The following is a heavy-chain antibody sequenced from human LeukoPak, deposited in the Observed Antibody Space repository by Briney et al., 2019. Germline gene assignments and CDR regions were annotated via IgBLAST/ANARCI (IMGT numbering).Heavy chain of an antibody. Sequence: SVKVSCKASGGTFISYAISWVRQAPGQGLEWMGGIIPIFGTANYAQKFQGRVTITADESTSTAYMELSSLRSEDTAVYYCAKVVPALTLNYYMDVWGKGTTVTVSS. V-gene: IGHV1-69*13. J-gene: IGHJ6*03. CDR2: IIPIFGTA. D-gene: IGHD2-2*01. CDR1: GGTFISYA. CDR3: AKVVPALTLNYYMDV.